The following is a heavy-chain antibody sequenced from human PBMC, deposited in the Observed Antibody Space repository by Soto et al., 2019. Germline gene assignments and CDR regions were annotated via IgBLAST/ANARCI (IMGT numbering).Heavy chain of an antibody. Sequence: GGSLRLSCAASGFTFSSYAMSWVRQAPGKGLEWVSAISGSGGSTYYADSVKGRFTISRDNSKNTLYLQMNSLRAEDTAVYYCAKVALGYDILTGYSDFDYWGQGTLVTVSS. CDR3: AKVALGYDILTGYSDFDY. D-gene: IGHD3-9*01. V-gene: IGHV3-23*01. J-gene: IGHJ4*02. CDR2: ISGSGGST. CDR1: GFTFSSYA.